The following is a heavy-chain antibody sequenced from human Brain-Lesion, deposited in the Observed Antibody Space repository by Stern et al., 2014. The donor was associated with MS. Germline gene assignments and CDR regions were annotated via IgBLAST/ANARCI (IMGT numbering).Heavy chain of an antibody. CDR3: ARRVLVAMGGYPKTLDV. Sequence: DVQLVESGGVLVQPGGSLKLSCAASGFTFSSYWMTWVRQAPGKGLEWGANIKEGGSELYYVDSVKCRFTMSRDNAKNSLYLQMNSLRAEDTAVYYCARRVLVAMGGYPKTLDVWGRGTTVTVSS. J-gene: IGHJ6*02. D-gene: IGHD2-2*01. CDR1: GFTFSSYW. V-gene: IGHV3-7*01. CDR2: IKEGGSEL.